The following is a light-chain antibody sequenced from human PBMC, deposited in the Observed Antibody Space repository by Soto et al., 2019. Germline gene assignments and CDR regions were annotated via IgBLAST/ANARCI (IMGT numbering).Light chain of an antibody. J-gene: IGKJ5*01. CDR3: QQFNNYPHA. CDR2: DAS. V-gene: IGKV1D-13*01. CDR1: QGISIA. Sequence: AIQVTQSPSSLSASVADRVTITCRASQGISIALAWYQQKPGKAPRLLIYDASSLESGVPSRFSGSGSRTDFTLTISSLQPEDFATYYCQQFNNYPHAFGQGTRLEI.